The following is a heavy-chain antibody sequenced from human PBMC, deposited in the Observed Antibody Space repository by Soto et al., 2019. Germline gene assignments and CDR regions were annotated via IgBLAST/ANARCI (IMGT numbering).Heavy chain of an antibody. CDR2: IDNSGNT. Sequence: QVQLQESGPGLVKPSQTLSLTCTVSGGSINTGGYYWSWIRQHPGKGLEWIGNIDNSGNTYYNPSLKSRVTISVGTSKNQFSLKLSSVTAADAAVYYCARGLRITMVRGFDYWGQGTLVTVSS. D-gene: IGHD3-10*01. CDR1: GGSINTGGYY. CDR3: ARGLRITMVRGFDY. J-gene: IGHJ4*02. V-gene: IGHV4-31*03.